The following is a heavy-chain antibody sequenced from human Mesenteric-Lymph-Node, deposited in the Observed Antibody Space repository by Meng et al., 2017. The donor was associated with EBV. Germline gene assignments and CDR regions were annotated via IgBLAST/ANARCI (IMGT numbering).Heavy chain of an antibody. J-gene: IGHJ2*01. Sequence: QAQLQHSGPGLVTPPXXXXPXXAISGDSVSSNSAAWNWIRQSPSRGLEWLGRTYYRSKWYNDYAVFVKSRITINPDTSKNQFSLQLNSVTPEDTAVYYCARGATSVFDLWGRGTLVTVSS. V-gene: IGHV6-1*01. CDR1: GDSVSSNSAA. CDR2: TYYRSKWYN. CDR3: ARGATSVFDL.